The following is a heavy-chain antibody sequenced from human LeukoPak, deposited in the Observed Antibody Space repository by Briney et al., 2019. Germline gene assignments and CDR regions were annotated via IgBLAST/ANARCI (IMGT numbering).Heavy chain of an antibody. CDR3: ARDLIKGARFDP. Sequence: PSETLSLTCTVSGGSISSGSYYWSWIRQPAGKGLEWIGRIYTSGSTNYNPSLKSRVTISVDTSKNQFSLKLSSVTAADTAVYYCARDLIKGARFDPWGQGTPVTVSS. J-gene: IGHJ5*02. CDR2: IYTSGST. D-gene: IGHD3-16*01. V-gene: IGHV4-61*02. CDR1: GGSISSGSYY.